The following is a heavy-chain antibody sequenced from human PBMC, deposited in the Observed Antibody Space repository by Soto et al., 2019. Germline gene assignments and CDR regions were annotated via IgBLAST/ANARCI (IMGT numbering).Heavy chain of an antibody. CDR3: ARIAAAGTLIAVAGTHTGTFDY. J-gene: IGHJ4*02. V-gene: IGHV5-51*01. D-gene: IGHD6-13*01. Sequence: PGESLKISCXGSGYSFTSYWIGWVRQMPGKGLEWMGIIYPGDSDTRYSPSFQGQVNTAADKSISTAYLQWSSLKASVTAMYYCARIAAAGTLIAVAGTHTGTFDYWGQGTLVTVSS. CDR1: GYSFTSYW. CDR2: IYPGDSDT.